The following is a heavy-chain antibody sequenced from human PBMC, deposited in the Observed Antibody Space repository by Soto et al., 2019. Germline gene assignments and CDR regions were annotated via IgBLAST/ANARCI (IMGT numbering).Heavy chain of an antibody. CDR3: AKTSGYYFYDY. J-gene: IGHJ4*02. V-gene: IGHV1-3*01. CDR2: INAGNGNT. CDR1: GYTFTSYA. D-gene: IGHD3-3*01. Sequence: VASVNVSCKTSGYTFTSYAMHWVRQAPGQRLEWMGWINAGNGNTKYSQKFQGRVTITRDTSASTAYMELSSLRSEDTAVYYCAKTSGYYFYDYWGQGTLVTVSS.